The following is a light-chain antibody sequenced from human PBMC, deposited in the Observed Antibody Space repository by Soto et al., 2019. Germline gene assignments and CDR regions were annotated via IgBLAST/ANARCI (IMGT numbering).Light chain of an antibody. Sequence: DIQGTQSPASLSSCVLDRVTITCRASQNIFTYLNWYQQRPGKAPNLLIYTTSNLQSGVPSRFSGSGSGTDFTLTISSLQTEDFATYYCQHSYSSPTFGRGTKVDIK. CDR1: QNIFTY. CDR3: QHSYSSPT. V-gene: IGKV1-39*01. CDR2: TTS. J-gene: IGKJ2*01.